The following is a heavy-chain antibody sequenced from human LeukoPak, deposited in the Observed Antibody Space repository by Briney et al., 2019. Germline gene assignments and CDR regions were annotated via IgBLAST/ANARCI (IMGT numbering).Heavy chain of an antibody. V-gene: IGHV5-51*01. CDR2: IYPDESNF. CDR3: ARPPSRGYSSSFEY. D-gene: IGHD2-2*03. J-gene: IGHJ4*02. CDR1: GYSFATYW. Sequence: GEPLKISCKGSGYSFATYWIAWVRQMPGKGLEWMGIIYPDESNFRYSPSFQGQVTISADKSISTAYLQWSSLKASDTAIYYCARPPSRGYSSSFEYWGQGTLVTVSS.